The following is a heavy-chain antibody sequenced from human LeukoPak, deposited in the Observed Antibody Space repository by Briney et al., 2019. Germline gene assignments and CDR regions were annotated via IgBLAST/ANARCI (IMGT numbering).Heavy chain of an antibody. CDR3: ARHRDYYDT. D-gene: IGHD3-22*01. Sequence: SEALSLTCTVSGASINNNFWTWIRQPPGKGLEWIGYIYSSGSANYNPSLKSRVIISGDMSKNQISLNLTSVTAADTAVYFCARHRDYYDTWGHGTLVTVSS. V-gene: IGHV4-59*08. J-gene: IGHJ4*01. CDR1: GASINNNF. CDR2: IYSSGSA.